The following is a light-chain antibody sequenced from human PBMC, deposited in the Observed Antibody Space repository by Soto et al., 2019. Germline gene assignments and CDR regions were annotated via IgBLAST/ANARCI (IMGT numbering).Light chain of an antibody. Sequence: SYERTQPPSVSVAPGQTATISCGGDNIATERVHWYQQKPGQAPAVVVYDDSDRPSGIPERFSGSNSDNTATLTISRVDHGDEADYYCQVWDLKTDESVLGTGPKVTVL. CDR3: QVWDLKTDESV. CDR2: DDS. CDR1: NIATER. J-gene: IGLJ1*01. V-gene: IGLV3-21*02.